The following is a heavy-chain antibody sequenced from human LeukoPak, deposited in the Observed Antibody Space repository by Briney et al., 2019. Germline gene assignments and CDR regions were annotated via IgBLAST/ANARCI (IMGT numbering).Heavy chain of an antibody. CDR3: ARGWGIAVAGIDY. D-gene: IGHD6-19*01. V-gene: IGHV4-59*01. Sequence: PSETLSLTCTVSGGSISSYYWSWIRQPPGKGLEWIGYIYYSGSTNYNPSLKSRVTISVDTSKNQFSLKLSSVTAADTAVYYCARGWGIAVAGIDYWGQGTLVTVSS. J-gene: IGHJ4*02. CDR1: GGSISSYY. CDR2: IYYSGST.